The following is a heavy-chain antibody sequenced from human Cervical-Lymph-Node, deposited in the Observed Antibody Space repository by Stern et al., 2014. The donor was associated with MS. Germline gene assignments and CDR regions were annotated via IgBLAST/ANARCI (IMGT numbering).Heavy chain of an antibody. CDR1: EYTFTGYY. CDR3: ARSVRLVRSSTNGWLAP. CDR2: INPNSGDT. V-gene: IGHV1-2*04. Sequence: QVQLVQSGAEVKKPGASVKISCKASEYTFTGYYIHWVRQAPGHGLEWMGWINPNSGDTNYAQKFQGWVTMTRDTSIGTAYLELSSLRSNDTAVYYCARSVRLVRSSTNGWLAPWGQGNLVTVSP. J-gene: IGHJ5*02. D-gene: IGHD2-2*01.